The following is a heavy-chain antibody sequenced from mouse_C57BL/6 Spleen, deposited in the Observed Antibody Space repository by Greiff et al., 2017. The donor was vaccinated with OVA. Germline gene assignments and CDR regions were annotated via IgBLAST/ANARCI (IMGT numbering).Heavy chain of an antibody. J-gene: IGHJ1*03. D-gene: IGHD1-1*02. CDR3: ARGEPIYGRGYFDV. CDR1: GYTFTSYW. Sequence: QVQLQQPGAELVKPGASVKLSCKASGYTFTSYWMQWVKQRPGQGLEWIGEIDPSDSYTNYNQKFKGKATLTVDTSSSTAYMQLSSLTSEDAAVDDYARGEPIYGRGYFDVWGTGTTVTVSS. V-gene: IGHV1-50*01. CDR2: IDPSDSYT.